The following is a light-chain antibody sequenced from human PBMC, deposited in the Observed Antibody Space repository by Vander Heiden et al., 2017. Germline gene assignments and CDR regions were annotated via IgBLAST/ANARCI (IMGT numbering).Light chain of an antibody. CDR2: GNN. J-gene: IGLJ3*02. Sequence: QSVLTQPPSVSGAPGERVPISCTGSSSNLGTGYEVHWYQQVPGTAPKLLIYGNNNRPAGVPDRFSGSKSGTSASLAITGLQAEDEAYYYCQSYDFRLSGSRVFGGGTKLTVL. V-gene: IGLV1-40*01. CDR3: QSYDFRLSGSRV. CDR1: SSNLGTGYE.